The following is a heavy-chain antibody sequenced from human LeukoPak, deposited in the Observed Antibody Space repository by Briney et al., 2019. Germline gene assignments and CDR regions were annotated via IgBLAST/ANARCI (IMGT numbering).Heavy chain of an antibody. V-gene: IGHV3-74*01. Sequence: GGSLRLSCAASGFTFSSYWMHWVRQAPGKGLVWVSRINSDESITIYADSVKGRLTISRDNARNTLYLQMNSLRAEDTAVYYCARGDGHYRYWGQGTLVTVSS. CDR1: GFTFSSYW. CDR2: INSDESIT. J-gene: IGHJ4*02. D-gene: IGHD5-24*01. CDR3: ARGDGHYRY.